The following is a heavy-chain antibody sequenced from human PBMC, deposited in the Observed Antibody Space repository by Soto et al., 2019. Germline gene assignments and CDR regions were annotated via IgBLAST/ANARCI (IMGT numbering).Heavy chain of an antibody. CDR2: IYPGDSDT. D-gene: IGHD6-19*01. V-gene: IGHV5-51*01. Sequence: GESLKISCKGSGYSFTSYWIGWVRQMPGKGLEWMGIIYPGDSDTRYSPPFQGQVTISADKSISTAYLQWSSLKASGTAMYYCARQVRIAVAGGAFDIWGQGTMVTVSS. CDR1: GYSFTSYW. CDR3: ARQVRIAVAGGAFDI. J-gene: IGHJ3*02.